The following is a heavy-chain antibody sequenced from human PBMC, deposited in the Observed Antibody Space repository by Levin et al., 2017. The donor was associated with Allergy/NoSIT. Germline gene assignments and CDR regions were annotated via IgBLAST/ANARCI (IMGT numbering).Heavy chain of an antibody. D-gene: IGHD3-10*01. CDR1: GGSVRSSSYY. V-gene: IGHV4-61*02. Sequence: SETLSLTCTVSGGSVRSSSYYWSWIRQPAGKGLEWIGRIDTGGSTNYNPSLKSPITISFDTSKNQVSLKLSLVTAADTAVYYCAMEIVVGSGSYSVRHAFDIWGQGIMVTVSS. J-gene: IGHJ3*02. CDR2: IDTGGST. CDR3: AMEIVVGSGSYSVRHAFDI.